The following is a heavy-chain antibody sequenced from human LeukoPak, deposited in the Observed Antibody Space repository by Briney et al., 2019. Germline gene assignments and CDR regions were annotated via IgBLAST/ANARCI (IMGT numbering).Heavy chain of an antibody. V-gene: IGHV3-33*06. D-gene: IGHD1-26*01. Sequence: GGSLRLSCAASGFTFSSYGMHWVRQAPGKGLEWVAVIWYDGSNKYYADSVKGRFTISRDNSKNTLYLQMNSLRAEDTAVYYCAKGVGYRLVGATGACFDYWGQGTLVTVSS. CDR3: AKGVGYRLVGATGACFDY. CDR2: IWYDGSNK. J-gene: IGHJ4*02. CDR1: GFTFSSYG.